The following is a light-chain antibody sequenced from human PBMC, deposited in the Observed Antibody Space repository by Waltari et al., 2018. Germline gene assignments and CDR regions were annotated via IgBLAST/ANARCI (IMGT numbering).Light chain of an antibody. Sequence: QPALTQPASVSGSPGQSITLPCTGTSSAVGTQQHFCWYQKHPDNAPKLIIYEVSKRPSGVSDRFSGSKSGNTASLTISGLQAEDEADYYCLSYAATVSFGFGGGTKLTVL. CDR2: EVS. V-gene: IGLV2-23*02. CDR3: LSYAATVSFG. J-gene: IGLJ2*01. CDR1: SSAVGTQQH.